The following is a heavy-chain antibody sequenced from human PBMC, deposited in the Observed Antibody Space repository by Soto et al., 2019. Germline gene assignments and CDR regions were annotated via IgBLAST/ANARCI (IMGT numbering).Heavy chain of an antibody. V-gene: IGHV4-30-4*01. CDR1: GGSISSGDYY. J-gene: IGHJ3*02. CDR2: IYFSGST. CDR3: ARGSEGRGFAFDI. Sequence: QVQLQESGPGLVKPSQTLSLTCTVSGGSISSGDYYWSWIRQPPGKGLEWLGYIYFSGSTYYNPSLKSRVTVSVDTSKNQFSLKRSSVTAADTAVYYCARGSEGRGFAFDIWGQGTMVTVSS. D-gene: IGHD3-10*01.